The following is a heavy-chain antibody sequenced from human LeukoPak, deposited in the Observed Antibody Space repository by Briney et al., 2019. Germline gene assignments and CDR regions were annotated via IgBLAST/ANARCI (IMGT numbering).Heavy chain of an antibody. V-gene: IGHV4-34*01. CDR1: GGSFSGYY. Sequence: SETLSLTCAVYGGSFSGYYWSWIRQPPGKGLEWIGEINHSGSTNYNPSLKSRVTISVDTSKNQFSLKLSSVTAADTAVYYCARRKWRGISSSNWFDPWGQGTLVTVSS. CDR2: INHSGST. CDR3: ARRKWRGISSSNWFDP. D-gene: IGHD6-13*01. J-gene: IGHJ5*02.